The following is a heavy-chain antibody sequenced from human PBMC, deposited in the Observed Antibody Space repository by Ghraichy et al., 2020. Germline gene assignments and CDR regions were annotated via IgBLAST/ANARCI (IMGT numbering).Heavy chain of an antibody. CDR3: ARHVYSSGWIDY. CDR2: IYNSGSA. V-gene: IGHV4-39*01. CDR1: GDSISSGPYY. J-gene: IGHJ4*02. Sequence: SETLSLTCTVSGDSISSGPYYWGWIRQSPERGLEWIGNIYNSGSASYNPSLQSRVTISVDTSKNQFYLNLNSMTAADTAIYYCARHVYSSGWIDYWGLGARVTVSS. D-gene: IGHD6-19*01.